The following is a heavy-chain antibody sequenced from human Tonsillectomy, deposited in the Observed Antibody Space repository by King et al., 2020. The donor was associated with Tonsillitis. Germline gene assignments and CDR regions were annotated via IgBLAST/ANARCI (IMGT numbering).Heavy chain of an antibody. CDR2: VYSDGRT. V-gene: IGHV3-53*01. D-gene: IGHD3-10*01. CDR1: GFTVSSNY. CDR3: ARVLWGAAFDI. Sequence: VQLVESGGGLIQPGGSLRLSCAVSGFTVSSNYMSWVRQAPGKGLEWVSVVYSDGRTFNADSVKGRFTISRDNSQNTVYLQMNSLRAEDTAVYYCARVLWGAAFDIWGQGTMVIVPP. J-gene: IGHJ3*02.